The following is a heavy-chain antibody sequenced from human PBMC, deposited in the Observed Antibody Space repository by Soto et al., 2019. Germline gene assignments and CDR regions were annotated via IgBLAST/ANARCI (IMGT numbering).Heavy chain of an antibody. Sequence: SETLSLTCTVSGGSVDSNRYYWAWIRQPPGKGLEWIGSIFYTGSTYYSPSLKGRLIISVDPSKNQFSLKLTSVTAADMAMYYCARPKSIWAADRKGWLDPCGQGSLVPGSS. CDR2: IFYTGST. J-gene: IGHJ5*02. CDR3: ARPKSIWAADRKGWLDP. V-gene: IGHV4-39*01. D-gene: IGHD6-6*01. CDR1: GGSVDSNRYY.